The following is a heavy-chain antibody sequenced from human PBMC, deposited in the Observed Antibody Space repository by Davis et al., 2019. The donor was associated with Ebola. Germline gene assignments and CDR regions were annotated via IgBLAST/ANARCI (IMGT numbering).Heavy chain of an antibody. CDR3: ARAVGGYYYGMDV. Sequence: PGGSLRLSCAASGFTFSTYSMNWVRQAPGEGLEWVSYISGSSSTIYYADSVKGRFTISRDNAKNSLYLQMNSLRDEDTAVYYCARAVGGYYYGMDVWGQGTTVTVSS. J-gene: IGHJ6*02. CDR1: GFTFSTYS. V-gene: IGHV3-48*02. CDR2: ISGSSSTI. D-gene: IGHD6-19*01.